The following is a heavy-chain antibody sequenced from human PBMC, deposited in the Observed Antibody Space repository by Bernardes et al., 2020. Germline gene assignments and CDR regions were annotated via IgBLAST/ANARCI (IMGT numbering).Heavy chain of an antibody. V-gene: IGHV3-7*04. J-gene: IGHJ3*02. CDR2: IKQDGSEK. D-gene: IGHD3-16*01. Sequence: GGSLSLSCAASGFTFNTYWMSWVRQAPGKGLEWVANIKQDGSEKYYVDSVKGRFTIFRDNAKNSLYLQMNGLRAEDTAVYYCARERLSGSALTFDIWGQGKVVTVSS. CDR1: GFTFNTYW. CDR3: ARERLSGSALTFDI.